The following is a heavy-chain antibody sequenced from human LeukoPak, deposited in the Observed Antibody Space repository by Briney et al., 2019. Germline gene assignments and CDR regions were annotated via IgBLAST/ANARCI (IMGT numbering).Heavy chain of an antibody. Sequence: GRSLRLSCAASGLTFSSYGMHWVRQAPGKGLEWVAVISYDGSNKYYADSVKGRFTISRDNSKNTLYLQMNSLRAEDTAVYYCAEDLGTAMATDWGQGTLVTVSS. CDR1: GLTFSSYG. D-gene: IGHD5-18*01. CDR2: ISYDGSNK. V-gene: IGHV3-30*18. CDR3: AEDLGTAMATD. J-gene: IGHJ4*02.